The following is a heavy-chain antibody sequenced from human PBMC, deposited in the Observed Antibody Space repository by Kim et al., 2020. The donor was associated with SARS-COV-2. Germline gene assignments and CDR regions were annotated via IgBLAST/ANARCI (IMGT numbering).Heavy chain of an antibody. V-gene: IGHV3-33*01. CDR1: GFSFSSYG. Sequence: GGSLRLSCEASGFSFSSYGMHWVRQAPGKGLEWVAVIWNDGSDKFYADSVQGRFIVSRDNSKNPLYLQMNSLRAEDTAIYYCATEVWGKRNAFEIWGQGTMVTVSS. CDR3: ATEVWGKRNAFEI. D-gene: IGHD3-16*01. J-gene: IGHJ3*02. CDR2: IWNDGSDK.